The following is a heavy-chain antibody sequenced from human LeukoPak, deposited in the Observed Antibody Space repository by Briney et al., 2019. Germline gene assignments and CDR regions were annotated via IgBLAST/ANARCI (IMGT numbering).Heavy chain of an antibody. J-gene: IGHJ4*02. V-gene: IGHV1-18*01. CDR2: ISAYNGNT. D-gene: IGHD5-18*01. Sequence: ASVKVSCKASGYTFTSYGISWVRQAPGQGLEWMGWISAYNGNTNYAQKLQGRVTMTTDTSTSTAYMELRSLRSDDTAVYYCARVKDTAIDERTIDYWGQGTLVTVSS. CDR1: GYTFTSYG. CDR3: ARVKDTAIDERTIDY.